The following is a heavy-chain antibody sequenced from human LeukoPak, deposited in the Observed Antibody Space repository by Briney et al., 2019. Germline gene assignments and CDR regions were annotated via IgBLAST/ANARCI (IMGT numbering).Heavy chain of an antibody. CDR1: GFTFSSYA. CDR3: ARVGDSSSWYRPRGGYYYYYMDV. CDR2: MSGSGGMT. Sequence: GGSLRLSCVASGFTFSSYAMSWVRQAPGKGLEWVSAMSGSGGMTYSADSVKGRFTISRDNSKNTLYLQMNSLRGEDTAVYYCARVGDSSSWYRPRGGYYYYYMDVWGKGTTVTISS. D-gene: IGHD6-13*01. J-gene: IGHJ6*03. V-gene: IGHV3-23*01.